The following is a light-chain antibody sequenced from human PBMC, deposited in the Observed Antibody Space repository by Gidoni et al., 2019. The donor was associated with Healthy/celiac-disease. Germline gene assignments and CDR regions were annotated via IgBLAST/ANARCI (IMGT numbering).Light chain of an antibody. CDR3: QQYNSYFGT. CDR1: QSISSW. CDR2: DAS. Sequence: DIQMTQSPSTPSASVGDRVTITCRASQSISSWLAWYQQKPGKAPKLLIYDASSLEFTLTISSLQPDDFATYYCQQYNSYFGTFGQGTKLEIK. V-gene: IGKV1-5*01. J-gene: IGKJ2*01.